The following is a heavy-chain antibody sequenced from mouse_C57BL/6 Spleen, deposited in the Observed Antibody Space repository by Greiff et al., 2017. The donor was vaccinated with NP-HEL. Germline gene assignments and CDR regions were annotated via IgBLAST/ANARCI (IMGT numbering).Heavy chain of an antibody. CDR2: ISSGTSSL. CDR3: ANIWDEVAY. CDR1: GFTFSDYG. Sequence: EVKLVESGGGLVKPGGSLPLSCAPSGFTFSDYGLHWVRPAPAKGLECVAYISSGTSSLSYAATVRGRFTISRENAKSTLFLQMTSLRSEDTAMYCCANIWDEVAYWGQGTLVTVSA. D-gene: IGHD4-1*01. V-gene: IGHV5-17*01. J-gene: IGHJ3*01.